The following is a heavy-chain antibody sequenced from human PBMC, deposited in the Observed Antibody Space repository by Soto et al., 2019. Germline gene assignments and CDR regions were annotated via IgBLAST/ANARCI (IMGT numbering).Heavy chain of an antibody. V-gene: IGHV3-30*18. CDR3: AKGDWRGGSCYFSAFDI. Sequence: GGSLRLSCAASGFTFSSYGMHWVRQAPGKGLEWVAVISYDGTNNYYTESVKGRFTISRDNSKNTLFLQMNSLRAEDTAVYFCAKGDWRGGSCYFSAFDIWAKGKMVT. J-gene: IGHJ3*02. D-gene: IGHD2-15*01. CDR1: GFTFSSYG. CDR2: ISYDGTNN.